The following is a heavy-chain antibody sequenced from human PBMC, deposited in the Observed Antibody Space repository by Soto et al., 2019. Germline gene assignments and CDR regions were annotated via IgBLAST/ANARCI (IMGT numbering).Heavy chain of an antibody. V-gene: IGHV1-3*01. D-gene: IGHD6-13*01. CDR1: GYTFTSYA. CDR3: ARGRSSWYEGDY. Sequence: QVPLVQSGAEVKKPGASVKVSCKASGYTFTSYAMHWVRQAPGQRLEWMGWINAGNGNTKYSQKFQGRVTITRDTSASTAYMELSSLRSEDTAVYYCARGRSSWYEGDYWGQGTLVTVSS. CDR2: INAGNGNT. J-gene: IGHJ4*02.